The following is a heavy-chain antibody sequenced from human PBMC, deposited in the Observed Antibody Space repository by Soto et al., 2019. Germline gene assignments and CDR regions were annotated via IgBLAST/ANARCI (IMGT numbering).Heavy chain of an antibody. V-gene: IGHV4-4*07. J-gene: IGHJ5*02. Sequence: SETLSLACTVSGASISVLYWSWIRKSAGKGLEWIGRIYATGTTDYNPSLKSRVMMSVDTSKKQFSLKLRSVTAADTAVYYCVRDGTKTLRDWFDPWGQGMSVTVSS. D-gene: IGHD1-1*01. CDR1: GASISVLY. CDR3: VRDGTKTLRDWFDP. CDR2: IYATGTT.